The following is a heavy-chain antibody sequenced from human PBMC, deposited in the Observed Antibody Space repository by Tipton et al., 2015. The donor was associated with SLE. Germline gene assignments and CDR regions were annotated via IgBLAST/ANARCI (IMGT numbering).Heavy chain of an antibody. V-gene: IGHV4-61*02. CDR3: ARDWVGTVDYMDV. D-gene: IGHD4-23*01. CDR2: MYRSGTT. CDR1: GGSISSSSYY. Sequence: GLVKPSETLSLTCTVSGGSISSSSYYWGWIRQPAGRGLEWIGRMYRSGTTNYNPSLKSRVTMSLDTSKNHLSLKLTSVTAADTAVYYCARDWVGTVDYMDVWGKGTTVTVSS. J-gene: IGHJ6*03.